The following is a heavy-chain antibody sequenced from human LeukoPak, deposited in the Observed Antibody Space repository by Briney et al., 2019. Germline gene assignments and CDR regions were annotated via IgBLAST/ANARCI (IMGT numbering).Heavy chain of an antibody. J-gene: IGHJ4*02. Sequence: PGGSLRLSCVASGFIFSNYWMYWVRHVPGKGLVWVSRINGDGSYGVSVNGRFTISRDNAKSTLYLQMNSLRAEDTAVYYCASITIFGSLKDYWGQGTLVTVSS. CDR1: GFIFSNYW. CDR3: ASITIFGSLKDY. V-gene: IGHV3-74*01. CDR2: INGDGS. D-gene: IGHD3-3*01.